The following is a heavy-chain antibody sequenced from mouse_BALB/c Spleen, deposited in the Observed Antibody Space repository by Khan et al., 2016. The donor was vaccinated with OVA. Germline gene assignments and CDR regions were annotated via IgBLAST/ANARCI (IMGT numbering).Heavy chain of an antibody. CDR3: VRDGAEQRSDGGCAY. V-gene: IGHV1-4*01. Sequence: QVQLKQSGAELARPGASVKMSCKASGYTFTSYTIHWIKERPGQGLEWIGYINPSNGYTNYNQKFKDKATLTTDKSSTTAYLQLRSLTSAHSAVSDCVRDGAEQRSDGGCAYWGQGTLVTVSA. CDR2: INPSNGYT. CDR1: GYTFTSYT. J-gene: IGHJ3*01.